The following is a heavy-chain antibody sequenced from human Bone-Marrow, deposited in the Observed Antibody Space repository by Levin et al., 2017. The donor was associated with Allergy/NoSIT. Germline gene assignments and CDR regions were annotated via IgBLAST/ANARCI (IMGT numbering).Heavy chain of an antibody. CDR2: ISSGGTVM. V-gene: IGHV3-48*03. Sequence: GGSLRLSCEASGFAFNSYEMNWVRQAPGKGLEWIAYISSGGTVMEYADSMKGRFIISRDNAKKTLYLYLNSLRAEDTAVYYCARDDIEAAPTPLGFDYWGQGTLVAVSS. CDR1: GFAFNSYE. J-gene: IGHJ4*02. D-gene: IGHD6-6*01. CDR3: ARDDIEAAPTPLGFDY.